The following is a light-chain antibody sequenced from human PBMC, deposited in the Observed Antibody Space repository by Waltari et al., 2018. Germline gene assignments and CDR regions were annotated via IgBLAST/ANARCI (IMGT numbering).Light chain of an antibody. J-gene: IGKJ4*01. V-gene: IGKV1-5*03. Sequence: DIRMTQSPSTLSASAGDSVIISCRASQSISKWLACYQQKPGKAPKLLIYEASTLQSGVPSRFSGTGSGTDFTLTISSLQPDDFATYYCQQYNSYSLLTFGGGTKVEIK. CDR1: QSISKW. CDR3: QQYNSYSLLT. CDR2: EAS.